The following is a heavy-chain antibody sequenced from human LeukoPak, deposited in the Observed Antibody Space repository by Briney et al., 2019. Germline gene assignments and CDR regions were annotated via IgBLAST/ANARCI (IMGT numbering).Heavy chain of an antibody. J-gene: IGHJ6*04. Sequence: QPGGSLRLSCAASGFTFSSYAMSWVRQAPGKGLEWVSAISGSGGSTYYADSVKGRFTISRVNSKNTLYLQMSSLRAEDTAVYYCEKSQQVRPYYYYGMDVWGKGTTVTVSS. D-gene: IGHD3-10*01. CDR3: EKSQQVRPYYYYGMDV. V-gene: IGHV3-23*01. CDR2: ISGSGGST. CDR1: GFTFSSYA.